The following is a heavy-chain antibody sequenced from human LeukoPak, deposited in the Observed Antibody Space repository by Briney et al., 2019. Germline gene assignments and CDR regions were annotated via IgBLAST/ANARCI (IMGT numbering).Heavy chain of an antibody. CDR3: ARGVRYTYFYYYYMDV. V-gene: IGHV1-2*02. CDR2: INPDSGGT. Sequence: ASVKVSCKASGYTFTDYYMYWVRQAPGQGREWMGWINPDSGGTNYAQKFQGRVTMTRDTSISTAYMELRWLRSDDTAIYYCARGVRYTYFYYYYMDVWGKGTTGTVSS. J-gene: IGHJ6*03. CDR1: GYTFTDYY. D-gene: IGHD5-18*01.